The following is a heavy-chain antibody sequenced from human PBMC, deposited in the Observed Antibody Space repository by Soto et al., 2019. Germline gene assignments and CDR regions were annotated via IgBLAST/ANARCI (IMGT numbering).Heavy chain of an antibody. CDR3: ARHAGGSRRPNFDD. CDR1: GGSISNYY. D-gene: IGHD3-10*01. CDR2: IYYSGST. V-gene: IGHV4-59*08. J-gene: IGHJ4*02. Sequence: SETLSLTCTVSGGSISNYYWSWIRQPPGKGLEWIGYIYYSGSTNYNPSLKSRVTISVDTSNNQFSLKLSSVTAADTAVYYCARHAGGSRRPNFDDWGQGTLVTVPS.